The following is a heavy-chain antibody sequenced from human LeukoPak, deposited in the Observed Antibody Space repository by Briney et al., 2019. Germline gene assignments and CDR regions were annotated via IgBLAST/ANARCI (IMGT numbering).Heavy chain of an antibody. J-gene: IGHJ4*02. D-gene: IGHD2-2*01. CDR2: IIHSGNT. CDR3: TGYDIPYTFEF. V-gene: IGHV4-4*02. CDR1: GDSISRGTW. Sequence: SGTLSLTCAVSGDSISRGTWWTWVRRSPGKGLQWIGDIIHSGNTNYNPSLRSRLTISLDKSRNQFSLKLNSVTAADTAVYYCTGYDIPYTFEFWGQGTLVTVSS.